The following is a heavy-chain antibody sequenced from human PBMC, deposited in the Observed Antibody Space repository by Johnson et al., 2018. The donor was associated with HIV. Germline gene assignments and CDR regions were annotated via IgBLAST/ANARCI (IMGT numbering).Heavy chain of an antibody. J-gene: IGHJ3*02. CDR1: GFTFTHYG. CDR2: IRYDETNK. CDR3: ARHWAAAGRDAFDI. Sequence: QVQLVESGGGVVQPGGSLRLSCAASGFTFTHYGMHWVRQAPGKGLEWVAFIRYDETNKYYADSVKGRFTISRDNSKDTLYLQMNSLRAEDTAVYYCARHWAAAGRDAFDIWGQGTMVSVSS. V-gene: IGHV3-30*02. D-gene: IGHD6-13*01.